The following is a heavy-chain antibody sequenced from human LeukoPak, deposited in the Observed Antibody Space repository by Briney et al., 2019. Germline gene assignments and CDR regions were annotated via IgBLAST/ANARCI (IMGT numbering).Heavy chain of an antibody. CDR3: ARVRGLYCFDY. CDR2: IFHSGST. J-gene: IGHJ4*02. CDR1: GYSISSGYY. D-gene: IGHD2-15*01. Sequence: PSETLSLTCAVSGYSISSGYYWGWIRQPPGKGLEWIGGIFHSGSTYYNPSLKSRVTISVDTSKNQFSLKLSSVTAADTAVYYCARVRGLYCFDYWGQGTLVTVSS. V-gene: IGHV4-38-2*01.